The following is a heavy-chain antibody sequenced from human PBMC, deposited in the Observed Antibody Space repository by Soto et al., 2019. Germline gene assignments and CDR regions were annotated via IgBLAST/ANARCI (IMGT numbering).Heavy chain of an antibody. CDR1: GFIFNNYA. D-gene: IGHD3-22*01. CDR2: VSVSGGTT. V-gene: IGHV3-23*01. J-gene: IGHJ4*02. CDR3: AKGLYYYDSSGYRLFDY. Sequence: LRLSFAASGFIFNNYAMSWVRQAPGKGLEWVSTVSVSGGTTYYADSLKGRFTISRDNSKKTVYLQMNRLRADDTAIYYCAKGLYYYDSSGYRLFDYWGQGTLVTVSS.